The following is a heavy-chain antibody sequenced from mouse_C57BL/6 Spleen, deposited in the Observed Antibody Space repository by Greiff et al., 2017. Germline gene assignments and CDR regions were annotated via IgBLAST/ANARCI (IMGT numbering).Heavy chain of an antibody. J-gene: IGHJ4*01. D-gene: IGHD2-4*01. CDR2: INPSSGYT. CDR1: GYTFTSYW. V-gene: IGHV1-7*01. CDR3: AGDYDGDYAMDY. Sequence: QVQLQQSGAELAKPGASVKLSCKASGYTFTSYWMHWVKQRPGQGLEWIGYINPSSGYTKYNQKFKDKATLTADKSSSTAYMQLSSLTYADSAVYYCAGDYDGDYAMDYWGQGTSVTVSS.